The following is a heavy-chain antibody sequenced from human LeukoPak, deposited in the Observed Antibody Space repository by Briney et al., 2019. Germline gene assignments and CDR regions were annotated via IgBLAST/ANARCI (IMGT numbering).Heavy chain of an antibody. V-gene: IGHV4-34*01. CDR3: ARTRRWSTVTTFRGERSGGYFDY. CDR2: INHGGST. D-gene: IGHD4-17*01. Sequence: PSETLSPTCAVYDGSFSGYYWSWIRQPPGKGLEWIGEINHGGSTNYNPSLKSRVTISVDTSKNQFSLKLSSVTAADTAVYYCARTRRWSTVTTFRGERSGGYFDYWGQGTLVTVSS. CDR1: DGSFSGYY. J-gene: IGHJ4*02.